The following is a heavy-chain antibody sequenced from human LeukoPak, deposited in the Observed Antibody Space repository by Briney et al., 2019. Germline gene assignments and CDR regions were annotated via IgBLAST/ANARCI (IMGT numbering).Heavy chain of an antibody. V-gene: IGHV4-59*01. J-gene: IGHJ3*02. D-gene: IGHD3-10*01. CDR1: GVSINSYY. Sequence: SETLSLTCTVSGVSINSYYWTWIRQPPGKGLEWIGYISYSGATSYNPSLKSRVTISEDTSKNQFYLRLSSVTAADTAVYYCAAGGYYGSGAFHIWGLGTMVTVSS. CDR3: AAGGYYGSGAFHI. CDR2: ISYSGAT.